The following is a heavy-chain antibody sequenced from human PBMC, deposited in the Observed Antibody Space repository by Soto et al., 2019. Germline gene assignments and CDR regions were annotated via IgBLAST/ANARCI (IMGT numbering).Heavy chain of an antibody. Sequence: QVQLQESGPKLVKPSETLSLSCTVSGGSISSFYWFWIRQPAGKGLEWIGRVSASGSTNNNPSRKSRVAMSLDTSRNQFSLNLASVTAADTAVYYCARANYEILTGSYAIDVWGQGTTVTVSS. J-gene: IGHJ6*02. CDR2: VSASGST. CDR1: GGSISSFY. V-gene: IGHV4-4*07. CDR3: ARANYEILTGSYAIDV. D-gene: IGHD3-9*01.